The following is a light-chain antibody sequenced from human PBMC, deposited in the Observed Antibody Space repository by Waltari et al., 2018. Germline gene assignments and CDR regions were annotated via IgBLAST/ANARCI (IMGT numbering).Light chain of an antibody. CDR2: NDN. V-gene: IGLV3-21*04. CDR3: QVWDRSSDHVV. CDR1: NIRRKD. J-gene: IGLJ2*01. Sequence: SYVLTQSPSVSVAPGETARITCGGDNIRRKDVHWYQQKPGQAPVLVIFNDNERPSGIPVRLSAANSGNTATLSISRVEAGDEADYYCQVWDRSSDHVVFGGGTKLTVL.